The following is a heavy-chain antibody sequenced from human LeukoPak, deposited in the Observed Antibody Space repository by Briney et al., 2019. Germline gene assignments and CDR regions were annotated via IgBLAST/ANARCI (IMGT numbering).Heavy chain of an antibody. CDR2: IFPGDSDT. D-gene: IGHD2-15*01. Sequence: GESLKISCKGSGYSFTSYWIGWVRQMPGKGLEWMGIIFPGDSDTRYSPSFQGQVTISADKSISTAYLQWSSLKASDTAIYYCAKHTREGASDTPFDYWGQGTLVTVSS. CDR3: AKHTREGASDTPFDY. J-gene: IGHJ4*02. CDR1: GYSFTSYW. V-gene: IGHV5-51*01.